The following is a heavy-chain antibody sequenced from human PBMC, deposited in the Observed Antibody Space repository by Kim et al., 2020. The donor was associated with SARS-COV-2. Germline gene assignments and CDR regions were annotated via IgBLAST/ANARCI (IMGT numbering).Heavy chain of an antibody. CDR3: AREAYAFDI. J-gene: IGHJ3*02. CDR2: IYSGGST. Sequence: GGSLRLSCAASGFIVSSNYMSWVRQAPGKGLEWASVIYSGGSTYYADSVKGRFTISRDNSKNTLYLQMNSLRAEDTAVYYCAREAYAFDIWGQGTMVTVSS. V-gene: IGHV3-66*01. CDR1: GFIVSSNY.